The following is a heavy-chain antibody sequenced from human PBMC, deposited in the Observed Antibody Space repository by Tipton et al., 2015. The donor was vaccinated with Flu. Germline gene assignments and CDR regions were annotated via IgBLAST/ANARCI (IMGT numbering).Heavy chain of an antibody. CDR2: ISSSSSYI. Sequence: SLRLSCAASGFTFSSYSMNWVRQAPGKGLEWVSSISSSSSYIYYADSVKGRFTISRDNAKNSLYLQMNSLRAEDTAVYYCARGQTYYDFWSPLDYWGQGTLVTVSS. CDR1: GFTFSSYS. J-gene: IGHJ4*02. D-gene: IGHD3-3*01. CDR3: ARGQTYYDFWSPLDY. V-gene: IGHV3-21*01.